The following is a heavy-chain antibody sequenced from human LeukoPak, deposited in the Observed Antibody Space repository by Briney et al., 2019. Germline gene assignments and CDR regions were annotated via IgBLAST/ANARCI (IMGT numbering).Heavy chain of an antibody. Sequence: SASLSLTCAVYGGSFSGYYWSWIRQPPGKGLEWIGEINHSGSTNYNPSLKSRVTISVDTSKNQFSLKLSSVTAADTAVYYCARGAREYYYYYMDVWGKGTTVTVSS. CDR3: ARGAREYYYYYMDV. CDR1: GGSFSGYY. V-gene: IGHV4-34*01. CDR2: INHSGST. J-gene: IGHJ6*03.